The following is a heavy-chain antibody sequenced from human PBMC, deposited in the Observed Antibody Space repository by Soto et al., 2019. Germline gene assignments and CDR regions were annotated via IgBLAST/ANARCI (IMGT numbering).Heavy chain of an antibody. CDR3: ARRSMGAPYYYGMDV. CDR1: GGTFSSYA. V-gene: IGHV1-69*13. CDR2: IIPIFGTA. Sequence: ASVKVSCKASGGTFSSYAISWVRRAPGQGLEWMGGIIPIFGTANYAQKFQGRVTITADESTSTAYMELSSLRSEDTAVYYCARRSMGAPYYYGMDVWGQGTTVTVSS. D-gene: IGHD3-16*01. J-gene: IGHJ6*02.